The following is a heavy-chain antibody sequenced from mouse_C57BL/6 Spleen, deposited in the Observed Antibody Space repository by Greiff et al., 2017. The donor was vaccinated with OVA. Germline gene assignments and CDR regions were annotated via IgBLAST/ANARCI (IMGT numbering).Heavy chain of an antibody. CDR2: ISYDGSN. CDR1: GYSITSGYY. D-gene: IGHD2-12*01. J-gene: IGHJ3*01. CDR3: AREDYSPFFAY. V-gene: IGHV3-6*01. Sequence: EVKLMESGPGLVKPSQSLSLTCSVTGYSITSGYYWNWIRQFPGNKLEWMGYISYDGSNNYNPSLKNRISITRDTSKNQFFLKLNSVTTEDTATYYCAREDYSPFFAYWGRGTLVTVSA.